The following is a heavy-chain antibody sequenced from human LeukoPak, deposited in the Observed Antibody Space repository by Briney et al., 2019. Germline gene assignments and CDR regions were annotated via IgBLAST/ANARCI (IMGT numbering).Heavy chain of an antibody. CDR3: ASMGETMIHLYAFDI. CDR1: GFTFSSYS. D-gene: IGHD3-22*01. V-gene: IGHV3-21*01. CDR2: ISSSSYI. Sequence: SGGSLRLSCAASGFTFSSYSMNWVSQAPGKGLEWVSSISSSSYIYYADSVKGRFTISRDNAKNSLYLQMNSLRAEDTAVYYYASMGETMIHLYAFDIWGQGTMVTVSS. J-gene: IGHJ3*02.